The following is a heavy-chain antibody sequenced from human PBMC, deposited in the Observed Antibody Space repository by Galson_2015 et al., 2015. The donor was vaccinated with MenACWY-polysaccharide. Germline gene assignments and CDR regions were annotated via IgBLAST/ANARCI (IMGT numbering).Heavy chain of an antibody. D-gene: IGHD5-24*01. Sequence: SVKVSCKASGYTFTSYYMHWVRQAPGQGLEWMGIINPSNGDTRHAQKFQGRVTMTRDTSTSSVYMELSSLRSEDTAVYYCARGAPPQGRGLQEEDFDFWGQGTLVTVSS. CDR3: ARGAPPQGRGLQEEDFDF. CDR2: INPSNGDT. V-gene: IGHV1-46*01. CDR1: GYTFTSYY. J-gene: IGHJ4*02.